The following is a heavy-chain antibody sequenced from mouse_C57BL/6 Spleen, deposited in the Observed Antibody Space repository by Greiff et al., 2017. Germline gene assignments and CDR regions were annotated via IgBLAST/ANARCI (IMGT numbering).Heavy chain of an antibody. Sequence: VQLKQSGPELVKPGASVKMSCKASGYTFTDYNMHWVKQSHGKSLEWIGYINPNNGGTSYNQKFKGKATLTVNKSSSTAYMELRSLTSEDSAVYYCARAYRLLYFDYWGQGTTLTVSS. D-gene: IGHD6-1*01. CDR3: ARAYRLLYFDY. CDR1: GYTFTDYN. CDR2: INPNNGGT. V-gene: IGHV1-22*01. J-gene: IGHJ2*01.